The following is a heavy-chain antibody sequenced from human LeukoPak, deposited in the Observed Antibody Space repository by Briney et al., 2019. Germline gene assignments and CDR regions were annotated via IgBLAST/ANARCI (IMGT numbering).Heavy chain of an antibody. CDR2: IRYDGSNK. CDR3: AKDESTFIAAAGYFDY. CDR1: GFTFSSYG. J-gene: IGHJ4*02. D-gene: IGHD6-13*01. V-gene: IGHV3-30*02. Sequence: GGSLRLSCAASGFTFSSYGMHWVRQAPGKGLEWVAFIRYDGSNKYYADSVKGRFTISRDNSKNTLYLQMNSLRAEDTAVYYCAKDESTFIAAAGYFDYWGQGTLVTVSS.